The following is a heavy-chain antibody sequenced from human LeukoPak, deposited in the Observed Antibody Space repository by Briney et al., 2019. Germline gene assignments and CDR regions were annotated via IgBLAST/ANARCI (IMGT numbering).Heavy chain of an antibody. Sequence: SETLSLTCTVSGGSISPYHWSWIRQPPGKGLEWIGYIYYSGSTNYNPSLKSRVTISVDTSKNQFSLKLNSVTAADTAVYYCVRHMEVYGSGRPFDYWGQGTLVTVSS. CDR3: VRHMEVYGSGRPFDY. J-gene: IGHJ4*02. CDR2: IYYSGST. D-gene: IGHD3-10*01. V-gene: IGHV4-59*08. CDR1: GGSISPYH.